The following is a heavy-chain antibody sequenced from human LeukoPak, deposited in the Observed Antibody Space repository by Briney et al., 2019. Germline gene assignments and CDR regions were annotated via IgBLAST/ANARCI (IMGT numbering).Heavy chain of an antibody. V-gene: IGHV4-34*01. CDR1: GGSFSGYY. J-gene: IGHJ4*02. CDR3: ARDFDGDHAFDY. D-gene: IGHD4-17*01. Sequence: PSETLSLTCAVYGGSFSGYYWSWLRQPPGKGLEWIGEIYHSGSTNYNPSLKSRVTISVDKSKNQFSLKLSSVTAADTAVYYCARDFDGDHAFDYWGQGTLVTVSS. CDR2: IYHSGST.